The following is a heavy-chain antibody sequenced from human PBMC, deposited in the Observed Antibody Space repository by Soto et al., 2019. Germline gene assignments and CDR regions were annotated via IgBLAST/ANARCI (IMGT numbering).Heavy chain of an antibody. V-gene: IGHV1-18*04. CDR2: INVDSGET. J-gene: IGHJ5*02. CDR3: ARWISGGYSDWFDP. D-gene: IGHD1-26*01. Sequence: QVQLVQSGAEVKKPGASVKVSCKASGYNFMRYGFTWVRQAPGQGLEWMGWINVDSGETKYPQKIQGRVTMTTDTSTSKVYMELRSMTSDDPAVYYCARWISGGYSDWFDPWGHGTLVTVSS. CDR1: GYNFMRYG.